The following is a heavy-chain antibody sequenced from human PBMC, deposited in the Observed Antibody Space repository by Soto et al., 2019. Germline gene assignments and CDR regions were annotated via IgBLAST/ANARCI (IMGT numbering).Heavy chain of an antibody. J-gene: IGHJ6*03. Sequence: ASVKVSCKASGYTFTSYAMHWVRQAPGQRLEWMGWINAGNGNTKYSQKFQGRVTITRDTSASTAYMELSSLRSEDTAVYYCARGVDSYYYYYYMDVWGKGTTVTVSS. CDR3: ARGVDSYYYYYYMDV. CDR1: GYTFTSYA. CDR2: INAGNGNT. V-gene: IGHV1-3*01.